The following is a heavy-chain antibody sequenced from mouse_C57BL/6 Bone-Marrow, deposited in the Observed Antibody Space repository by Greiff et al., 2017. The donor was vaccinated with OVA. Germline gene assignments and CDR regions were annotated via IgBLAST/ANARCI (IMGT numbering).Heavy chain of an antibody. J-gene: IGHJ1*03. CDR1: GYAFSSSW. D-gene: IGHD2-4*01. V-gene: IGHV1-82*01. Sequence: QVQLQQSGPELVKPGASVKISCKASGYAFSSSWMNWVKQRPGKGLEWLGRIYPGDGDTNYNGKFKGKATLTADKSSSTAYMQLRRLTSEDSAVYFCARSGDYGFWYFDVWGTGTTVTVSS. CDR3: ARSGDYGFWYFDV. CDR2: IYPGDGDT.